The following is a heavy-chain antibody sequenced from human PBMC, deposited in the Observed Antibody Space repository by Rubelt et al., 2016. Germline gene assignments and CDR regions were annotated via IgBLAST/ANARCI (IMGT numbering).Heavy chain of an antibody. CDR1: GGTFSSYA. V-gene: IGHV1-69*04. CDR3: ARDFLEWSDAFDI. Sequence: QVQLVQSGAEVKKPGSSVKVSCKASGGTFSSYAISWVRQAPGQGLEWMGRIIPILGIANYAQKFQGRVTITADKSTSTAYMELSSLRSEDTAVYYCARDFLEWSDAFDIWAKGQWSPSLQ. J-gene: IGHJ3*02. D-gene: IGHD3-3*01. CDR2: IIPILGIA.